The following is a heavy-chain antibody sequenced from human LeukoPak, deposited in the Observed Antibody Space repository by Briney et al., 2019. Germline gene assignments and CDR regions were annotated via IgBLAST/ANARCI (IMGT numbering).Heavy chain of an antibody. V-gene: IGHV3-21*01. CDR1: GFTFSSYR. CDR3: ARALDSSGYLLV. CDR2: ISSSSSYI. J-gene: IGHJ4*02. Sequence: PGGSLRLSCAASGFTFSSYRMNWVRQAPGKGLEWVSSISSSSSYIYYADSVKGRFTISRDNAKNSLYLQMNSLRAEDTAVYYCARALDSSGYLLVWGQGTLVTVSS. D-gene: IGHD3-22*01.